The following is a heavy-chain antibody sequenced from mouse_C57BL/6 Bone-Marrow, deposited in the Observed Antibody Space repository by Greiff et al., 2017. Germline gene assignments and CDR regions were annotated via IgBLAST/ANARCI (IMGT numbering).Heavy chain of an antibody. V-gene: IGHV1-69*01. Sequence: VQLQQPGAELVMPGASVKLSCKASGYTFTSYWMHWVKQRPGQGLEWIGEIDPSDSYTNYNQKFKGKSTLTVDKSSSTAYMQRRSLTSEDSAVYYCAIEALLDFFAYWGQGALVTGSA. CDR3: AIEALLDFFAY. D-gene: IGHD2-10*01. CDR1: GYTFTSYW. J-gene: IGHJ3*01. CDR2: IDPSDSYT.